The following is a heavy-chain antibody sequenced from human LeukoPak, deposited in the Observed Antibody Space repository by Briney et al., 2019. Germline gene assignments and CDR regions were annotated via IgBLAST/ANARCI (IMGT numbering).Heavy chain of an antibody. CDR1: GYTFTSYA. D-gene: IGHD3-22*01. Sequence: GASVKVSCKASGYTFTSYAISWVRQAPGQGLEWMGGIIPIFGTANYAQKVQGRVTITTDESTTTAYMELSSLRSEDTAVYYCARARSPSSGYLLRDHNWFDPWGQGTLVTVSS. CDR3: ARARSPSSGYLLRDHNWFDP. V-gene: IGHV1-69*05. CDR2: IIPIFGTA. J-gene: IGHJ5*02.